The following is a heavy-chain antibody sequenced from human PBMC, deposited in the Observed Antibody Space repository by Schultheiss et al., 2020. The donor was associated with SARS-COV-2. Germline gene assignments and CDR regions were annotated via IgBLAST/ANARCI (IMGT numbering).Heavy chain of an antibody. CDR1: GGSISSYY. CDR3: ARGRGGASYSYRGFDY. Sequence: ETLSLTCTVSGGSISSYYWSWIRQPPGKGLEWMGIIYPGDSDTRYSPSFQGQVTISADKSISTAYLQWSSLKASDTAMYYCARGRGGASYSYRGFDYWGQGTLVTVSS. CDR2: IYPGDSDT. V-gene: IGHV5-51*01. D-gene: IGHD5-18*01. J-gene: IGHJ4*02.